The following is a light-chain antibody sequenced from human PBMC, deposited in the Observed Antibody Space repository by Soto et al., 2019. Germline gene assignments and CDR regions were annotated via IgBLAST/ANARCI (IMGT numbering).Light chain of an antibody. CDR1: SSDVGRYNL. CDR3: CSYAGSSNLL. J-gene: IGLJ3*02. V-gene: IGLV2-23*01. Sequence: QSALTQPASVSGSPGQSITISCTGTSSDVGRYNLVSWYQRHPGKAPKLIIYEGNKRPSGVSNRFSGSMSGITASLAISGLQADDEADYYCCSYAGSSNLLFGGGTQLTVL. CDR2: EGN.